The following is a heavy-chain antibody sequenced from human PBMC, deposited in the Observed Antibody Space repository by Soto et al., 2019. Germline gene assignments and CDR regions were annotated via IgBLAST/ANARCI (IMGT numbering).Heavy chain of an antibody. CDR2: ISTIGTYR. Sequence: GGSLRLSCAASGFNFSAYGMSWVRQAPGKGLEWVSSISTIGTYRYYADSLKGRFTISRDNAKKLLYLQMSSLRAEDTAVYYCARDPTVNAISGYFGPWGQGTLVTVSS. CDR1: GFNFSAYG. J-gene: IGHJ5*02. CDR3: ARDPTVNAISGYFGP. V-gene: IGHV3-21*01. D-gene: IGHD2-8*01.